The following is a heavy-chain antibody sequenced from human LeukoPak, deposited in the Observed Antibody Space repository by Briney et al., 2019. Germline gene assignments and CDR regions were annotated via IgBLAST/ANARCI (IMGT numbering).Heavy chain of an antibody. CDR1: GASISGSGYY. Sequence: SETLSLTCAVSGASISGSGYYWGWIRQPPGKGLEWIGYIYYSGSTNYNPSLKSRVTISVDTSKNQFSLKLSSVTAADTAVYYCARGFYGSGSYSPPYYYMDVWGKGTTVTISS. CDR2: IYYSGST. CDR3: ARGFYGSGSYSPPYYYMDV. J-gene: IGHJ6*03. D-gene: IGHD3-10*01. V-gene: IGHV4-61*08.